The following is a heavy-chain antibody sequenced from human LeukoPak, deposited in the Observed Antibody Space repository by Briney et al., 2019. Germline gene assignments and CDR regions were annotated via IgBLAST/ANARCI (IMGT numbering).Heavy chain of an antibody. CDR2: ICPGDSDT. D-gene: IGHD3-16*02. CDR3: ARPREYDYVWGSYRWPLDAFDI. V-gene: IGHV5-51*01. CDR1: GYSFTSYW. J-gene: IGHJ3*02. Sequence: GESLKISCKGSGYSFTSYWIGWVRPMPGKGLEWMGIICPGDSDTRYSPSFQGQVTISADKSISTAYLQWSSLKASDTAMYYCARPREYDYVWGSYRWPLDAFDIWGQGTMVTVSS.